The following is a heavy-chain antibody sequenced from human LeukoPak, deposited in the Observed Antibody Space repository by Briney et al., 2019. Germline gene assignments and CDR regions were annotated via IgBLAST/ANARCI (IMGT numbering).Heavy chain of an antibody. V-gene: IGHV4-59*01. CDR1: GGSISSYY. Sequence: SETLSLTCTVSGGSISSYYWSWIRQPPGKGLEWIGHIYGSGSTNYNPSLKSRVTLSVDTSKNQFSLKLSSVTAADTAVYYCARTGGTIDYWGQGTLVTVSS. CDR3: ARTGGTIDY. D-gene: IGHD2-8*02. CDR2: IYGSGST. J-gene: IGHJ4*02.